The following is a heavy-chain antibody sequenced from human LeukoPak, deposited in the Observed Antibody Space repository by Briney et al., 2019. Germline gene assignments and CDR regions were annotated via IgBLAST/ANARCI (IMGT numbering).Heavy chain of an antibody. J-gene: IGHJ1*01. CDR3: TLLWFGDPSLKDFQH. CDR1: GFTFSGSA. CDR2: IRSKANSYAT. V-gene: IGHV3-73*01. D-gene: IGHD3-10*01. Sequence: GGSLRLSCAASGFTFSGSAMHWVRQASGKGLEWVGRIRSKANSYATAYAASVKGRFTISRDDSKNTAYLQMNSLKTEDTAVYYCTLLWFGDPSLKDFQHWGQGTLVTVSS.